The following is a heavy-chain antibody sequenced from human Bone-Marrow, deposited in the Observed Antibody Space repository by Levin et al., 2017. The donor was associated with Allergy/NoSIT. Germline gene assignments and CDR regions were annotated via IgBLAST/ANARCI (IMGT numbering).Heavy chain of an antibody. D-gene: IGHD2-15*01. CDR1: GFTFSSYS. V-gene: IGHV3-21*01. Sequence: GGSLRLSCAASGFTFSSYSMNWVRQAPGKGLEWVSSISSSSSYIYYADSVKGRFTISRDNAKNSLYLQMNSLRAEDAAVYYCARDSTVGYSRVLDVWGQGTTVTVSS. J-gene: IGHJ6*02. CDR3: ARDSTVGYSRVLDV. CDR2: ISSSSSYI.